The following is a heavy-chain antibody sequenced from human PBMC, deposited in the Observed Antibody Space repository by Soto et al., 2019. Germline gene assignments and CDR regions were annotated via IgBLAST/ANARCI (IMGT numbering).Heavy chain of an antibody. Sequence: QVQLVESGGGVVQPGRSLRLSCAASGFTFSSYAMHWVRQAPGKGLEWVAVISYDGSNKYYADSVKGRFTISRDNSKNTLYLQMNSLRAEDTAVYYCARASAYYSRGMGPYFDYWGQGTLVTVSS. CDR1: GFTFSSYA. V-gene: IGHV3-30-3*01. CDR3: ARASAYYSRGMGPYFDY. CDR2: ISYDGSNK. D-gene: IGHD3-22*01. J-gene: IGHJ4*02.